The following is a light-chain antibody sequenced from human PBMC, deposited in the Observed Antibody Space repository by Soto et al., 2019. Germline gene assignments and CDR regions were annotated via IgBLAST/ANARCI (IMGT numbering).Light chain of an antibody. CDR2: DTS. CDR3: QQYTSSTT. CDR1: KVLGSRN. J-gene: IGKJ5*01. V-gene: IGKV3-20*01. Sequence: DIVLTQSPATLSFSPGERATLSCRSSKVLGSRNLAWHQQKPGQAPRLLIFDTSRRPSGIPKRFSGSGYETDFTLTSNRLEPEDFAVYYCQQYTSSTTFGQGTRLEIK.